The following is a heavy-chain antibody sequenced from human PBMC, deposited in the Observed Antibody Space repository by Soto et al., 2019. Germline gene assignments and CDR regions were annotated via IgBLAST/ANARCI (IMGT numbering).Heavy chain of an antibody. J-gene: IGHJ4*02. CDR1: GYSFTSYD. CDR3: ARXEXELTW. V-gene: IGHV1-8*01. D-gene: IGHD1-7*01. CDR2: MNPNSGNT. Sequence: QVQLVQSGAEVKKPGASVKVSCKASGYSFTSYDINWVRQATGQGLEWMGWMNPNSGNTGYAQKFQGRVTMTRNTSISTAYMELSSLKFEDTAVXXCARXEXELTWWGQGTLVTVSS.